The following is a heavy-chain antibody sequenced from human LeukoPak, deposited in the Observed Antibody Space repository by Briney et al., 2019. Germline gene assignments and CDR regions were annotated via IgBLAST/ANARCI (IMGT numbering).Heavy chain of an antibody. J-gene: IGHJ4*02. CDR3: ARDPITETEPIDH. V-gene: IGHV4-4*02. D-gene: IGHD1-20*01. Sequence: PSGTLSLTCAVSGGSISSNNWWTWVRQPPGKGLEWIGEIYHSGSTNYNPSLGSRVTISVDKSKNQFSLKLSSVTAADTAVYYCARDPITETEPIDHWGQGTLVTASS. CDR1: GGSISSNNW. CDR2: IYHSGST.